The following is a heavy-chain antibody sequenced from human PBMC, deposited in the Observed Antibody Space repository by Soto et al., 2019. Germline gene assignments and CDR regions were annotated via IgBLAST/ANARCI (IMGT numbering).Heavy chain of an antibody. V-gene: IGHV3-15*01. CDR3: TTVHGYSYTYYYGMDV. CDR1: GFTFSNAW. J-gene: IGHJ6*02. Sequence: EVQLVESGGGLVKPGGSLRLSCAASGFTFSNAWMSWVRQAPGKGLEWVGRIKSKTDGGTTDYPAPVKGRFTISRDDSKNTLYMQMNSLKTEDTAVYYCTTVHGYSYTYYYGMDVWGQGTTVTVSS. D-gene: IGHD5-18*01. CDR2: IKSKTDGGTT.